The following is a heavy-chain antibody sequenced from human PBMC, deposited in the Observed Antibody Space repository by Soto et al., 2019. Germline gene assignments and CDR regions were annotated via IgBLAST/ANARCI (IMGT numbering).Heavy chain of an antibody. CDR1: GYTFTSYD. CDR3: ARALVPYYDSSGYLTQFDY. Sequence: GASVKVSCKASGYTFTSYDINWVRQATGQGLEWMGWMNPSGGSTSYARKFQGRVTMTRDTSTSTVYMELSSLRSEDTAVYYCARALVPYYDSSGYLTQFDYWGQGTLVTVSS. D-gene: IGHD3-22*01. V-gene: IGHV1-8*01. J-gene: IGHJ4*02. CDR2: MNPSGGST.